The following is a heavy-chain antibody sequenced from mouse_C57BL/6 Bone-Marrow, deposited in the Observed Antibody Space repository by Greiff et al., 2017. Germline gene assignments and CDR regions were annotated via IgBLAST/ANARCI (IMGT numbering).Heavy chain of an antibody. CDR1: DYTFTSYW. V-gene: IGHV1-50*01. J-gene: IGHJ4*01. D-gene: IGHD1-1*01. CDR2: IDPSDSYT. CDR3: AREDITTVVADYYAMDY. Sequence: QVQLQQPGAELVKPGASVKLSCKASDYTFTSYWMQWVKPRPGQGLEWIGEIDPSDSYTNYNQKFKGKATLTVDTSSSTAYMQLRSLTSEDSAVYYCAREDITTVVADYYAMDYWGQGTSVTVSS.